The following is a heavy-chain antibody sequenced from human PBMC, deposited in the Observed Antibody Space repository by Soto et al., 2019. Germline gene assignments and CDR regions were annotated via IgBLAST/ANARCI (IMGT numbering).Heavy chain of an antibody. D-gene: IGHD2-15*01. Sequence: ASVKVSCKASGGTFSSYAISWVRQAPGQGLEWMGGIIPIFGTANYAQKFQGRVTITADESTSTAYMELSSLRSEDTAVYYCARGDCSGGSCSHRTLFGRGMHVWGQGTTVTVSS. V-gene: IGHV1-69*13. CDR1: GGTFSSYA. CDR2: IIPIFGTA. CDR3: ARGDCSGGSCSHRTLFGRGMHV. J-gene: IGHJ6*02.